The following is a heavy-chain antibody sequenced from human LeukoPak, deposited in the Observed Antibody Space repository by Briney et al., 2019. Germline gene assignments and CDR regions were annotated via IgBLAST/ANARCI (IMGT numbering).Heavy chain of an antibody. D-gene: IGHD1-26*01. J-gene: IGHJ4*02. CDR1: GFTFSRYT. CDR2: ITSSSTYI. Sequence: GGSLRLSCAASGFTFSRYTVNWVRQAPGKGLEWVSSITSSSTYIYYADSVKGRFTISRDNAKNSPYLHMNSLRAEDTAVYYCTRGTGSYDYWGQGTRVTVSS. V-gene: IGHV3-21*01. CDR3: TRGTGSYDY.